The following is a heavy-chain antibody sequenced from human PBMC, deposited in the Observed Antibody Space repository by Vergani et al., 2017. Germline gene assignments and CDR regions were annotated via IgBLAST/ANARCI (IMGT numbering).Heavy chain of an antibody. CDR3: ARDVHDYWFDP. Sequence: QVQLVQSGAEVKKPGSSVKVSCKASGGTFSSYTISWVRQAPGQWLEWMGRIIPILGIANYAQKFQGRVTITADKSTSTAYMELSSLRSEDTAVYYCARDVHDYWFDPWGQGTLVTVSS. V-gene: IGHV1-69*08. CDR1: GGTFSSYT. J-gene: IGHJ5*02. D-gene: IGHD4/OR15-4a*01. CDR2: IIPILGIA.